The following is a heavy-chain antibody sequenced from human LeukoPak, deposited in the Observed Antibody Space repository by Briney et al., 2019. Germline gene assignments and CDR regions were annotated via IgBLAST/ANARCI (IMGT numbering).Heavy chain of an antibody. V-gene: IGHV3-48*03. CDR1: GFTFSSYE. D-gene: IGHD2-15*01. CDR2: ISSSGNTI. CDR3: ARSLLVASRDAFDI. J-gene: IGHJ3*02. Sequence: GGSLRLSCASSGFTFSSYEMNWVRQAPGKGLEWVSYISSSGNTIYYADSVKGRFTISRDNAKNSLYLQMNSLRAEDTAVYYCARSLLVASRDAFDIWGQGTMVTVSS.